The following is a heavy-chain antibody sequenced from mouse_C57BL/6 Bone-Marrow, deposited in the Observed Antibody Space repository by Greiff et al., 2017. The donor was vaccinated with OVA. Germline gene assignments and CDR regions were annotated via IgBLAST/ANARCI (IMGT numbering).Heavy chain of an antibody. J-gene: IGHJ2*01. V-gene: IGHV1-26*01. D-gene: IGHD1-1*01. CDR3: ARREITTVVATNYFDY. Sequence: EVQLQQSGPELVKPGASVKISCKASGYTFTDYYMNWVKQSHGKSLEWIGDINPNNGGTSYNQKFKGKATLTVDKSSSTAYMELRSLTSEDSAVYYCARREITTVVATNYFDYWGQGTTLTVSS. CDR2: INPNNGGT. CDR1: GYTFTDYY.